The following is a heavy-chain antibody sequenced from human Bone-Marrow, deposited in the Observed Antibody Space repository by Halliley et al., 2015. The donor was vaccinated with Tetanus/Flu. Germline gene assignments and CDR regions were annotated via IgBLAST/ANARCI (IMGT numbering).Heavy chain of an antibody. D-gene: IGHD3-16*01. V-gene: IGHV1-18*01. CDR1: GYSFNDYG. CDR2: ISAYNGNT. Sequence: QLVQSGAEVKKPGASMKVSCKASGYSFNDYGITWMRQAPGQGPEWMGWISAYNGNTKYSERLQGRLIMTTDTSTSTAYMELRSLRSDDTAVYYCGRGQAGGTFGASDYWGQGTLVTVSS. J-gene: IGHJ4*02. CDR3: GRGQAGGTFGASDY.